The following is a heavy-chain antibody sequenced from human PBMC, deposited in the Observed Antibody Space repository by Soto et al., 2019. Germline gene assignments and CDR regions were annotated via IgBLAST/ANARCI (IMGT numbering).Heavy chain of an antibody. CDR1: GDSVSSNSAT. CDR3: ARVEDGRGSFDF. D-gene: IGHD1-1*01. Sequence: SQTLSLTCAISGDSVSSNSATWSWIRQSPSRGLEWLGRAYYRSRWSNDYAVSVKSRISINAETSQSHFSLQLNSVTPDDTAVYYCARVEDGRGSFDFWGQGMLVTVSA. CDR2: AYYRSRWSN. J-gene: IGHJ4*02. V-gene: IGHV6-1*01.